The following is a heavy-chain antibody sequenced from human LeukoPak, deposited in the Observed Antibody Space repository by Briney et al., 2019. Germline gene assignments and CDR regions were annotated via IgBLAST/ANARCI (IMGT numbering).Heavy chain of an antibody. Sequence: GGSLRLSCAASGFTFSSYAMHWVRQAPGKGLEYVSDISSNGGSTYYANSVKGRFTISRDNSKNTLYLQMGSLRAEDMAVYYCARSRTTGTPTFDPWGQGTLVTVSS. D-gene: IGHD1-1*01. V-gene: IGHV3-64*01. CDR2: ISSNGGST. CDR1: GFTFSSYA. CDR3: ARSRTTGTPTFDP. J-gene: IGHJ5*02.